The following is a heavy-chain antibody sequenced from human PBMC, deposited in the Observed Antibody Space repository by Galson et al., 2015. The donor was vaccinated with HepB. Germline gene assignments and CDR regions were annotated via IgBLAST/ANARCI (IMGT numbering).Heavy chain of an antibody. J-gene: IGHJ4*02. CDR1: GDFITSYY. Sequence: ETLSLTCTVSGDFITSYYWTWIRQTPGRGLEWIGYTYYSGSASYNPSLKSRVTISLVTSKKQFSLELRSVTAADTAVYFCARDRYAAEGLDCWGQGILVSVSS. CDR2: TYYSGSA. V-gene: IGHV4-59*01. CDR3: ARDRYAAEGLDC. D-gene: IGHD5-12*01.